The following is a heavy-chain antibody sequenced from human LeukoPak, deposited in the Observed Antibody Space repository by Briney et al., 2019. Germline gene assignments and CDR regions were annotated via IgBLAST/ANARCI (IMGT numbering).Heavy chain of an antibody. D-gene: IGHD5-24*01. Sequence: GGSLRLSCAASGFTVSSNYVSWVRQAPGKGLEWVSVIYSGGSTYYADSVKGRFTISRDNSKNTLYLQMNSLRAEDTAVYYCAASREMATVPLLDYWGQGTLVTVSS. CDR3: AASREMATVPLLDY. CDR1: GFTVSSNY. CDR2: IYSGGST. J-gene: IGHJ4*02. V-gene: IGHV3-66*01.